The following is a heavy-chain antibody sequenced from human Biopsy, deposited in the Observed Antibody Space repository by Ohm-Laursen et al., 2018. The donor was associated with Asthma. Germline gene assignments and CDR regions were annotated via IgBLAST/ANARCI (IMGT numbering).Heavy chain of an antibody. D-gene: IGHD3-9*01. V-gene: IGHV2-5*02. CDR2: VYWDDYN. Sequence: TQTLTLTSSFSGFSLRTPGVGVGWIRQSPGKALEWLALVYWDDYNLFRPSLKRRLTITKDPSKNQVVLTMTKMDPVDSGTYYCALSQDSGFDDHSPSWFDPWGQGTLVTVSS. J-gene: IGHJ5*02. CDR1: GFSLRTPGVG. CDR3: ALSQDSGFDDHSPSWFDP.